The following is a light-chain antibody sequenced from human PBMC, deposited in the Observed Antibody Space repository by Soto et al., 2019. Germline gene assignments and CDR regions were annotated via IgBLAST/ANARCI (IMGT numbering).Light chain of an antibody. CDR1: QSVSNHY. V-gene: IGKV3-20*01. CDR3: HQYGSSGT. CDR2: GAS. J-gene: IGKJ1*01. Sequence: EIVISRSPATVSVSPGERATLSCRASQSVSNHYFAWYQQQPGQAPRLLIYGASNRATGIPDRFSGSGSGTDFTLTISRLEPEDFAVYYCHQYGSSGTFGQGTKVDIK.